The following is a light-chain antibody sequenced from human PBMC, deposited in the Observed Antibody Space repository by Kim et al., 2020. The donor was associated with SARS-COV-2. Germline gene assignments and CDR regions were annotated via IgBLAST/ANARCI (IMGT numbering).Light chain of an antibody. V-gene: IGLV3-21*04. CDR2: YDS. CDR1: NIGNKN. Sequence: QGQTASITCGGNNIGNKNVHWYQHKPGQAPLLVISYDSDRPAGIPDQFSGSNSGNTATLTISRVEAGDEADYYCQVWDSGSDHVVFGGGTQLTVL. J-gene: IGLJ2*01. CDR3: QVWDSGSDHVV.